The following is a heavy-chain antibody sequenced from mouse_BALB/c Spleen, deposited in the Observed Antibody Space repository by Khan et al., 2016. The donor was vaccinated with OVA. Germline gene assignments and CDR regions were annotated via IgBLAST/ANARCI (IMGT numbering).Heavy chain of an antibody. CDR3: ARGHYGSSYY. CDR2: INTETGEP. CDR1: GYTFTVYS. Sequence: QIQLVQSGPELKKPGETVKISCKASGYTFTVYSMHWVKQAPGKGLKWMGWINTETGEPTYADDFKGRFAFSLETSASTAYLQINNLKNEDTATYFCARGHYGSSYYLGQGTTLTVSS. J-gene: IGHJ2*01. V-gene: IGHV9-2-1*01. D-gene: IGHD1-1*01.